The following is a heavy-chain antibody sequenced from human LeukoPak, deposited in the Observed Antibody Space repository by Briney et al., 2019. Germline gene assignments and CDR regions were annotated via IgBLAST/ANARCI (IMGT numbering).Heavy chain of an antibody. CDR2: ISSSGSTI. V-gene: IGHV3-48*03. Sequence: TGGSLRLSCAASGFTFSSYEMNWVRQAPGKGLEWVSYISSSGSTIYYADSVKGRFTISRDNAKNSLYLHMNSLRAEDTAVYYCARVGSYCSSTSCSDYWGQGTLVTVSS. J-gene: IGHJ4*02. CDR1: GFTFSSYE. D-gene: IGHD2-2*01. CDR3: ARVGSYCSSTSCSDY.